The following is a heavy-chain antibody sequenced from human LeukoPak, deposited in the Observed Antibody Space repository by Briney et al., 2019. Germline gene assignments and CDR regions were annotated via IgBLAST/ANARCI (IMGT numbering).Heavy chain of an antibody. J-gene: IGHJ4*02. Sequence: PGGSLRLSCVASGFTFSDAWVNWVRQAPGKGLEWVGRIKSKIDGGTTDYAAPVKGRFTISSDDSKNTLFPQMNSLKIEDTAVYFCTTVNYPEYSTGWYIFNYWGQGTLVTVSS. CDR3: TTVNYPEYSTGWYIFNY. CDR2: IKSKIDGGTT. D-gene: IGHD6-19*01. CDR1: GFTFSDAW. V-gene: IGHV3-15*01.